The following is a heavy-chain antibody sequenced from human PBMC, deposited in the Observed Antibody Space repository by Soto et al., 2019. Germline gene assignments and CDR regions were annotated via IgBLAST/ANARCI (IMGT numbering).Heavy chain of an antibody. D-gene: IGHD5-18*01. J-gene: IGHJ2*01. CDR1: GFTFSNYA. CDR3: ARDPLWGTAMVLWYFDL. V-gene: IGHV3-30-3*01. CDR2: IAYDGNNK. Sequence: PGGSQRLSCAASGFTFSNYAIHWVRQDPGKGLEWVALIAYDGNNKYYADSVKGRFTISRDNSKNTLYLQMNSLRAEDTAVYYCARDPLWGTAMVLWYFDLWGRGTLVTVSS.